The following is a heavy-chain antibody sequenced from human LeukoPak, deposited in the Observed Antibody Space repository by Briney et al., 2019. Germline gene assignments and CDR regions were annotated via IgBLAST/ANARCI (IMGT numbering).Heavy chain of an antibody. CDR2: IYYSGNT. V-gene: IGHV4-39*01. D-gene: IGHD3-22*01. CDR1: GGSIRSSSNY. CDR3: ARQHSSGYYYFDY. Sequence: SETLSLTCTVSGGSIRSSSNYWGWIRQPPGKGLEWIGSIYYSGNTYYKPSLKSRLTISVDASKSQFSLKLSSVTAADTAVYYCARQHSSGYYYFDYWGQGTLVTVSS. J-gene: IGHJ4*02.